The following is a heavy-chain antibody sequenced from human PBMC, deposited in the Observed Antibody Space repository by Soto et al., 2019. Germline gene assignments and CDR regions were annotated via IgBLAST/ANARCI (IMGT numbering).Heavy chain of an antibody. D-gene: IGHD4-17*01. J-gene: IGHJ4*02. Sequence: EVQLLEARGGLVQPGGALRLSCAASGFSFRNYGMSWVRQAPGKGLEWLSAIIGNGDTAYYADSVRGRFTISRDNSKNTLYLQLNDLGAEDTAIYYCAKDYDYGDSLPFDCWGQGTLVTVSS. CDR2: IIGNGDTA. V-gene: IGHV3-23*01. CDR1: GFSFRNYG. CDR3: AKDYDYGDSLPFDC.